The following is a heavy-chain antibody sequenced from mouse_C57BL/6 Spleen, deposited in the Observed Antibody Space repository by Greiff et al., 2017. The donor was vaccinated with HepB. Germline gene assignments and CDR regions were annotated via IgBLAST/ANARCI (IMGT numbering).Heavy chain of an antibody. D-gene: IGHD4-1*01. V-gene: IGHV1-39*01. Sequence: EVQLVESGPELVKPGASVKISCKASGYSFTDYNMNWVKQSNGKSLEWIGVINPNYGTTSYNQKFKGKATLTVDQSSSTAYMQLNSLTSEDSAVYYCARLGFLTGTGGFDYWGQGTTLTVSS. CDR3: ARLGFLTGTGGFDY. CDR1: GYSFTDYN. J-gene: IGHJ2*01. CDR2: INPNYGTT.